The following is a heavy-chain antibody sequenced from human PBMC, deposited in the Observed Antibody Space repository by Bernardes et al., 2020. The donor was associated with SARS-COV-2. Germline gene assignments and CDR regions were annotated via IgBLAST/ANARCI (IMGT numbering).Heavy chain of an antibody. CDR1: GGSISSYY. V-gene: IGHV4-59*01. Sequence: SETLYVTCTVSGGSISSYYWSWIRQPPGKGLEWIGYIYYSGSTNYNPSLKSRVTISVDTSKNQFSLKLSSVTAADTAVYYCARGEIWFDPWGQGTLVTVSS. D-gene: IGHD3-16*01. CDR3: ARGEIWFDP. CDR2: IYYSGST. J-gene: IGHJ5*02.